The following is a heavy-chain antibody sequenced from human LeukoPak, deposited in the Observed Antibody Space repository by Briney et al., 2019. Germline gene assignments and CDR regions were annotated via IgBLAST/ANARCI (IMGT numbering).Heavy chain of an antibody. D-gene: IGHD6-13*01. CDR3: ARVDIITAASTSSFDY. CDR1: GYNFTIYG. Sequence: ASVKVSCKASGYNFTIYGISWVRQAPGQGLEWMGWISAYNGNTDYAQKFRGRVSMTTDTSTCTGYMELRSLSSDDTAVYYCARVDIITAASTSSFDYWGQGTLVTVSS. V-gene: IGHV1-18*01. J-gene: IGHJ4*02. CDR2: ISAYNGNT.